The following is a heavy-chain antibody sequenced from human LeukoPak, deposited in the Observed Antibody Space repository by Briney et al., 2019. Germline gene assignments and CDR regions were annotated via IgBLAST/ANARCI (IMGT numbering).Heavy chain of an antibody. D-gene: IGHD6-13*01. J-gene: IGHJ4*02. V-gene: IGHV3-23*01. CDR2: ITDSGGIT. Sequence: GGSLRLSCAASGFDYSNYVMTWVRQAPGKGLEWVAGITDSGGITYYSDSVKGRFTISRDNSRNTLYLQRNSLRAEDTALYSCAKPRGRSSNWYWEFESWGQGTMITVSS. CDR1: GFDYSNYV. CDR3: AKPRGRSSNWYWEFES.